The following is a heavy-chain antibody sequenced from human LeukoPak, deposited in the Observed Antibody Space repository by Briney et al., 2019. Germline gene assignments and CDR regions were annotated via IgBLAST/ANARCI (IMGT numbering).Heavy chain of an antibody. CDR3: AKDPQAWGLPSG. V-gene: IGHV3-23*01. CDR2: ISGSGGST. Sequence: PGGSLRLSCAASGFTFSSYAMSWVRQALGKGLEWVSAISGSGGSTYYADSVKGRFTISRDNSKNTLYLQMNSLRAEDTAVYYCAKDPQAWGLPSGWGQGTLVTVSS. J-gene: IGHJ4*02. CDR1: GFTFSSYA. D-gene: IGHD2-21*02.